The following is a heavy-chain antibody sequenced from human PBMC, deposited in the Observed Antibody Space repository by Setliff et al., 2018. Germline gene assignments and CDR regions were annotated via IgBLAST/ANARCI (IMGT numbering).Heavy chain of an antibody. CDR1: GFVFGTYG. CDR2: VRFDGSYK. J-gene: IGHJ4*02. CDR3: AKVKKPLIRGSGFDY. D-gene: IGHD3-10*01. V-gene: IGHV3-30*02. Sequence: PGESLKIPCAASGFVFGTYGMHWVRQAPGKGLDWVASVRFDGSYKVYADSVKGRFTISRDNSENTLFLQMTSLRPEDTGVYYCAKVKKPLIRGSGFDYWGRGTLVTVSS.